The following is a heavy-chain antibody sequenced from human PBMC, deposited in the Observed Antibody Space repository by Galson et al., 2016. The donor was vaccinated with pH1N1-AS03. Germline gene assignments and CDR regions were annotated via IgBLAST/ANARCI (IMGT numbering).Heavy chain of an antibody. V-gene: IGHV4-61*02. CDR2: LSSLGTA. CDR1: GDSISSNNYF. D-gene: IGHD3-16*01. J-gene: IGHJ4*02. Sequence: TLSLTCSVSGDSISSNNYFWSWIRQPAGKGLEWIGRLSSLGTANYNPSLESRVSISVDASKNQFSLKLNSMTAADTAGYYCARDELWGRHDYLFHYWGQGALVTVSS. CDR3: ARDELWGRHDYLFHY.